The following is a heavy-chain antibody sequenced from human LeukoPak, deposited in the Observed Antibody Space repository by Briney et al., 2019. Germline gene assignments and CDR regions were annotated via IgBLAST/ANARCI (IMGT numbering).Heavy chain of an antibody. CDR1: GGSFSGYY. CDR2: INHSGSA. CDR3: ARDHYYDSSGYYYWFDP. D-gene: IGHD3-22*01. Sequence: PSETLSLTCAVSGGSFSGYYWTWIRQPPGKGLEWIGEINHSGSANYNPSLKSRVTISLDTSKNQFSLKLSSVTAADTAVYYCARDHYYDSSGYYYWFDPWGQGTLVTVSS. J-gene: IGHJ5*02. V-gene: IGHV4-34*01.